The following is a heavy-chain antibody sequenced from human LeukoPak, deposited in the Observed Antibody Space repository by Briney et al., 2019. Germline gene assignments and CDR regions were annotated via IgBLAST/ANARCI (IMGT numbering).Heavy chain of an antibody. Sequence: ASVKVSCKASGYTFTSYGISWVRQAPGQGLEWMGWISAYNGNTNYAQKLQGRVTMTTDTSTSTAYMELRSLRSDGTAVYYCARVQYCGGGSCYSGYYHYGMDVWGQGTTVTVSS. CDR1: GYTFTSYG. CDR3: ARVQYCGGGSCYSGYYHYGMDV. V-gene: IGHV1-18*01. D-gene: IGHD2-15*01. J-gene: IGHJ6*02. CDR2: ISAYNGNT.